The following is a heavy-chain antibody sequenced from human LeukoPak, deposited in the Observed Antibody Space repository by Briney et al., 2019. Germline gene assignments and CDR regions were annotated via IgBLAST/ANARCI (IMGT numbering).Heavy chain of an antibody. J-gene: IGHJ4*02. D-gene: IGHD6-19*01. CDR2: IYYSGST. CDR3: ARPLSSAWYFDY. V-gene: IGHV4-59*01. CDR1: GGSISGYY. Sequence: SETLSLTCTVSGGSISGYYWSWIRQPPGKGLELIGYIYYSGSTNYNPSLKSRGTISVDTSKNQFSPKLSSVTAADTAVYYCARPLSSAWYFDYWGQGTLVTVSS.